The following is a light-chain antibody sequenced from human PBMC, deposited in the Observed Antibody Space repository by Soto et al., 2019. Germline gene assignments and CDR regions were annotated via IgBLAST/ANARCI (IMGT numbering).Light chain of an antibody. CDR2: GAS. V-gene: IGKV3-20*01. Sequence: EIVLTQSPGTVSLSPGERATLSCRASQSVSSRNLAWYRQKPGQAPRLLIFGASNRATGIPDRFSGSGSGTDFTLTISRLEPEDCAVYHGLRYGDSPSAYTFGRGTELEFK. J-gene: IGKJ2*01. CDR3: LRYGDSPSAYT. CDR1: QSVSSRN.